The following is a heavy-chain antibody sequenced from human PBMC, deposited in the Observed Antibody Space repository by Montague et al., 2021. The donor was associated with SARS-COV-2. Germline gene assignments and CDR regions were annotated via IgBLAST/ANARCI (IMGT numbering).Heavy chain of an antibody. J-gene: IGHJ4*02. CDR3: AHRIARHYDTSAYLWCPFDX. D-gene: IGHD3-22*01. Sequence: PALVKPTQTLTLTCTFSGFSLNTSGMCVSWIRQPPGKALEWLALIDWDEDQYYSTSLKTRLTISKDTSKNQVVLTMTNMDPVDTATYYCAHRIARHYDTSAYLWCPFDXWGQGTLVTVSS. CDR2: IDWDEDQ. V-gene: IGHV2-70*12. CDR1: GFSLNTSGMC.